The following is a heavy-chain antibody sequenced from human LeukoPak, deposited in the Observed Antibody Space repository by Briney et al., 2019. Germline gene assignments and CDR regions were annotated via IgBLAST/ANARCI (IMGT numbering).Heavy chain of an antibody. J-gene: IGHJ4*02. V-gene: IGHV3-30*18. CDR2: MSFDGDND. D-gene: IGHD3-16*02. Sequence: GGSLRLSCAASGFTFSSYAMHWVRQAPGKGLEWVAVMSFDGDNDYYADSVRGRFTISRDNSKNTLYLQMNSLRAEDTAVYYCAKDRSDPVDYWGQGTLVTVSS. CDR1: GFTFSSYA. CDR3: AKDRSDPVDY.